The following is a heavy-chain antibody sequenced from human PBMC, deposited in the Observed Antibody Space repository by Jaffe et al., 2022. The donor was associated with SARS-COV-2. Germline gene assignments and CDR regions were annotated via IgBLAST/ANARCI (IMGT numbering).Heavy chain of an antibody. D-gene: IGHD2-21*01. Sequence: QDLLVQSGAEVRKPGASVRVSCKASRDTFRRFGITWVRQAPGQGLEWVGWSSAVTGKTSSAQNFQGRLTMTMDTSTYTAYMELWSLRSDDTAVYYCARGCDVKGFPGWYFDLWGRGTLVTVSS. V-gene: IGHV1-18*01. J-gene: IGHJ2*01. CDR1: RDTFRRFG. CDR2: SSAVTGKT. CDR3: ARGCDVKGFPGWYFDL.